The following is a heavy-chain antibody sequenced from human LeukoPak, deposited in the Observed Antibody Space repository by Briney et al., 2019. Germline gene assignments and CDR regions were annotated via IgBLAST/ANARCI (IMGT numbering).Heavy chain of an antibody. CDR2: INPNSGGT. CDR3: ARDNDSRDPPRFDY. CDR1: GYTFTGYY. D-gene: IGHD3-16*01. Sequence: ASVKVSCKASGYTFTGYYMHWVRQAPGQGLEWMGWINPNSGGTNYQGRVTMTRDTSISTAYMELSSLRSEDTAVYYCARDNDSRDPPRFDYWGQGTLVTVSS. J-gene: IGHJ4*02. V-gene: IGHV1-2*02.